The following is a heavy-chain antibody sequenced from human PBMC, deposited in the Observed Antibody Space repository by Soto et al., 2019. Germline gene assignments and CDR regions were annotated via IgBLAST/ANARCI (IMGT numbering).Heavy chain of an antibody. J-gene: IGHJ6*02. CDR2: ISSRSDI. CDR1: GLTLSTYR. Sequence: XESLSLSRVGCGLTLSTYRIDGVRKAPGKGLEWVSSISSRSDIYYADSVKGRFTISRDNAKNSVSLQMNSLRAEDTAVYYCAREYTAWPLASGLDVRGQGTTVTLSS. D-gene: IGHD2-2*02. V-gene: IGHV3-21*01. CDR3: AREYTAWPLASGLDV.